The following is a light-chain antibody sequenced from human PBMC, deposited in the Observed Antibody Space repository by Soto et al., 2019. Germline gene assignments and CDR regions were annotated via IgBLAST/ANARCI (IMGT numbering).Light chain of an antibody. CDR2: DAY. V-gene: IGKV1-5*01. CDR3: QQYNSYSWT. CDR1: QSISSW. J-gene: IGKJ1*01. Sequence: DIQMTQSPSTLSASVGDRVNITCRASQSISSWLAWYQQKPGKAPKLLIYDAYSLESGVPSRFSGSESGTEFTLTISSLQPDDFATYYCQQYNSYSWTFGQGTKVEIK.